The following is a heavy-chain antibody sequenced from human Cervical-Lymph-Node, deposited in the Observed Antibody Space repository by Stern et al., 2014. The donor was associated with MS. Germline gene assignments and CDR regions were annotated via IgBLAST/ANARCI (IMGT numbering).Heavy chain of an antibody. CDR2: INPNTGGP. CDR3: ARDQRGITIFGVVTDYYYLGMDV. CDR1: GYIFTGYY. Sequence: VHLGESGAEVKKPGASVKVSCKTSGYIFTGYYIHWVRPAPGQGLEWMAWINPNTGGPKYAQKFQGRVTMSRDTSISTAYVELSSLTSDDTAVYYCARDQRGITIFGVVTDYYYLGMDVWGQGTTVTVSS. V-gene: IGHV1-2*02. D-gene: IGHD3-3*01. J-gene: IGHJ6*02.